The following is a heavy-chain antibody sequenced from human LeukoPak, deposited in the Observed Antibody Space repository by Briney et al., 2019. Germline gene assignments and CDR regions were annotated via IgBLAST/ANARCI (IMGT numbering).Heavy chain of an antibody. D-gene: IGHD5-18*01. Sequence: GGSLRLSCAGSGFTFSSYEMNWVRQAPGKGLEWVSYISSSGSTIYYADSVKGRFTISRDNAKNSLYLEMNNLRAEDTAVYYCARTDLGYSYGNPDYWGQGTLVTVSS. V-gene: IGHV3-48*03. CDR3: ARTDLGYSYGNPDY. CDR2: ISSSGSTI. J-gene: IGHJ4*02. CDR1: GFTFSSYE.